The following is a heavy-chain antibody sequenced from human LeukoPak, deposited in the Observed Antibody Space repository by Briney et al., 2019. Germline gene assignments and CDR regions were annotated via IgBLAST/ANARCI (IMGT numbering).Heavy chain of an antibody. D-gene: IGHD1-1*01. V-gene: IGHV4-4*02. J-gene: IGHJ3*02. CDR3: ARYLSTTGTRLLYDAFDI. Sequence: SETLSLTCAVSGGSISSGNWWSWVRQPPGKGLEWIGEIYHSGSTNYNPSLKSRVTISVDKSKNQFSLKLSSVTAADTAVYYCARYLSTTGTRLLYDAFDIWGQGTMVTVSS. CDR1: GGSISSGNW. CDR2: IYHSGST.